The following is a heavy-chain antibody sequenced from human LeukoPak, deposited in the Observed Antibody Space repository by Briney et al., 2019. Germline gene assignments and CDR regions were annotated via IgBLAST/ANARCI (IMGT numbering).Heavy chain of an antibody. D-gene: IGHD3-3*01. CDR3: ARHEGFGFIDY. Sequence: SETLSLTCTGSGGSISSYYWSWIRQPPGKGLEWIGYIYYSGSTNYNPSLKSRVTMSADTSKNQFSLKLSSVTAADTAVYYCARHEGFGFIDYWGQGTLVTVSS. CDR1: GGSISSYY. V-gene: IGHV4-59*08. J-gene: IGHJ4*02. CDR2: IYYSGST.